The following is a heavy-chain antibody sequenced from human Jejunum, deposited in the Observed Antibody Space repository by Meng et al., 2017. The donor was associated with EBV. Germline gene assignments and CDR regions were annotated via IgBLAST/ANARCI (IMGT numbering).Heavy chain of an antibody. CDR2: MNPSSDDT. CDR3: ARAVGAAGSMVNFDY. D-gene: IGHD6-13*01. CDR1: GYTFTSKY. J-gene: IGHJ4*02. V-gene: IGHV1-8*01. Sequence: VLLVQSGVELKQSGAAFMVYSNASGYTFTSKYLNGGHRATGHGLERIGWMNPSSDDTGFAQKFQGRVTVTRDNSIHPAYMELSSLTSDDTAVYYCARAVGAAGSMVNFDYWGQGTLVT.